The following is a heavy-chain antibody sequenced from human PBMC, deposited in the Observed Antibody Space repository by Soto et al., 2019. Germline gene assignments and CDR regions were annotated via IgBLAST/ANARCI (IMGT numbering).Heavy chain of an antibody. D-gene: IGHD6-13*01. Sequence: PGGSLRLSCAASGFTFSSYAMSWVRQAPGKGLEWVSAISGSGGSTYYADSVKGRFTISRDNSKNTLYLQTNSLRAEDTAVYYCAKCSSSPLNWFESWGQGTLVTVSS. CDR3: AKCSSSPLNWFES. J-gene: IGHJ5*01. CDR2: ISGSGGST. V-gene: IGHV3-23*01. CDR1: GFTFSSYA.